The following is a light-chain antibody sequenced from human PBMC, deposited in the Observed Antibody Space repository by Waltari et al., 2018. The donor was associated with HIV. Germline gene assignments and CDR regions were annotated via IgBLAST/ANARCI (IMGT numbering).Light chain of an antibody. CDR3: ASWDDKLKGYV. V-gene: IGLV1-44*01. CDR1: RSNIGNNL. CDR2: SHD. J-gene: IGLJ1*01. Sequence: QSVVTQPPSASGAPGQTITISCSGSRSNIGNNLVDWYQHPPGAAPKLLIYSHDQRPAGVPDRISGSKSGTSASLAISGRQPEDEADYYCASWDDKLKGYVFGSGTKVTVL.